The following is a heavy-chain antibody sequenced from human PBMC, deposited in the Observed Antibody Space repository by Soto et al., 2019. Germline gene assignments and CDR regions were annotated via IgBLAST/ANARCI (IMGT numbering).Heavy chain of an antibody. J-gene: IGHJ3*02. CDR2: IYPGDSDT. Sequence: GESPKISCKGSGYSFTSYWIGWVRQMPGKGLEWMGIIYPGDSDTRYSPSFQGQVTISADKSISTAYLQWSSLKASDTAMYYCARTLTERITMGRWDAFDIWGQGTMVTVSS. CDR3: ARTLTERITMGRWDAFDI. V-gene: IGHV5-51*01. D-gene: IGHD3-10*01. CDR1: GYSFTSYW.